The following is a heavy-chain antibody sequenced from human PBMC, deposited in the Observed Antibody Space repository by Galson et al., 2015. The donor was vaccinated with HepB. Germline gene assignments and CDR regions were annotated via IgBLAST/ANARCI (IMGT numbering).Heavy chain of an antibody. CDR1: GYTFSNYA. D-gene: IGHD2-15*01. V-gene: IGHV7-4-1*02. CDR2: INTNTGNP. J-gene: IGHJ4*02. Sequence: SVKVSCKASGYTFSNYAMNWVRQAPGQGLEWMGGINTNTGNPTYAQGFIGRFVFSLDTSVSTAYLQISSLQAEDNAVYYCARNRGSGSHFFDSWGQGTLVTVSS. CDR3: ARNRGSGSHFFDS.